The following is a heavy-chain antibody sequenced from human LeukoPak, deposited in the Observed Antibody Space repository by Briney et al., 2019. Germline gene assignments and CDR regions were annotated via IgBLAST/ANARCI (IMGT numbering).Heavy chain of an antibody. CDR1: GYTFTSYY. V-gene: IGHV1-46*01. CDR2: INPSGGST. CDR3: ARGGWAYDITGYYGMDV. J-gene: IGHJ6*02. D-gene: IGHD3-22*01. Sequence: ASVKVSCKASGYTFTSYYMHWVRQAPGQGLEWMGIINPSGGSTSYAQKFQGRVTMTRDTSTSTVYLELSSLRSEDTAVYYCARGGWAYDITGYYGMDVWGQGTTVTVSS.